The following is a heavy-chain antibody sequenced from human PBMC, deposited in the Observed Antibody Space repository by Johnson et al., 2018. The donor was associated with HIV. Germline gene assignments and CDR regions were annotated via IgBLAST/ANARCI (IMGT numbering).Heavy chain of an antibody. V-gene: IGHV3-30*19. D-gene: IGHD2-21*01. CDR1: GFTFSSYG. Sequence: VQLVESGGGVVQPGRSLRLSCAASGFTFSSYGMHWVRQAPGQGLEWVAVISHDGSNEYHADSVKGRFTISRDNSKNTLYMQMNSLRVEDTAVYYCAKGGGCGGDCYSGYDAFDIWGRGTMVTVSS. J-gene: IGHJ3*02. CDR3: AKGGGCGGDCYSGYDAFDI. CDR2: ISHDGSNE.